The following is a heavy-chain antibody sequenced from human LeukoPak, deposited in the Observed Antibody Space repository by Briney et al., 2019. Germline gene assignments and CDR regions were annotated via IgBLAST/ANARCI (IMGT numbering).Heavy chain of an antibody. CDR2: IYSDGTI. J-gene: IGHJ4*02. CDR1: RFTVSSSY. V-gene: IGHV3-53*01. CDR3: AREKYTTTPGGNFDS. Sequence: GGSLRLSCAASRFTVSSSYMSWVRQAPGKGLEWVSVIYSDGTIYYTDSVRGRFTISRDNSENTLYLQMNSLTAEDSAVYYCAREKYTTTPGGNFDSWGQGTLVTVSS. D-gene: IGHD2-2*02.